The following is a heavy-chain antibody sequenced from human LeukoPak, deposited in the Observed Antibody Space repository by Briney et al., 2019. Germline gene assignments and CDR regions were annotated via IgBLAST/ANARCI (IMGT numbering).Heavy chain of an antibody. CDR2: VNQRGGI. Sequence: SETLSLTCAVYGVSFSGYYWTWLRQPPGKGLEWIGEVNQRGGISYNPSLKSRVSISVDTSKNQFSLKLTSVTAADTAVYLCASGYVGARLQNWGQGSLVTVSS. V-gene: IGHV4-34*01. D-gene: IGHD6-6*01. CDR1: GVSFSGYY. J-gene: IGHJ4*02. CDR3: ASGYVGARLQN.